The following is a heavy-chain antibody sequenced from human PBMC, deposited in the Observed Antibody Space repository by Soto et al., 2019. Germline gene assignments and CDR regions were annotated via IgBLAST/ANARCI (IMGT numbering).Heavy chain of an antibody. V-gene: IGHV1-69*13. CDR1: GGTFSSYA. CDR3: ARGRVAVAGFEFAGHMDV. Sequence: ASVKVSCKASGGTFSSYAISCVRQAPGQGLEWMGGTIPIFGTANYAQKFQGRVTITADESTSTAYMELSSLRSEDTAVYYCARGRVAVAGFEFAGHMDVWGQGTTVTVSS. CDR2: TIPIFGTA. D-gene: IGHD6-19*01. J-gene: IGHJ6*02.